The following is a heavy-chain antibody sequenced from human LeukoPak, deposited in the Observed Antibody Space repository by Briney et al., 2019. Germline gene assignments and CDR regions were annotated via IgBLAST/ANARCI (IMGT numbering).Heavy chain of an antibody. J-gene: IGHJ3*01. CDR3: ATVGGRDSSSWYIDF. V-gene: IGHV3-7*01. Sequence: GGSLRLSCVASGFTFSNYWMSWVRQAPGKGLEWVASTKQDGSEKKYVDSVKGRFTISRDNSKNTLYLQMNSLRADDTAVYYCATVGGRDSSSWYIDFWGQGTMVTVSS. D-gene: IGHD6-13*01. CDR1: GFTFSNYW. CDR2: TKQDGSEK.